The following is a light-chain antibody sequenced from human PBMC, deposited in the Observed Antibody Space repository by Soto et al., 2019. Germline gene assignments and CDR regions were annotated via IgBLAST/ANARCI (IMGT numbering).Light chain of an antibody. Sequence: QSALTQPASVSGSPGQSITISCTGTSSDVGGYNYVSWYQQHPGKAPKLMIYEVSNRPSGVSNRFSGSKSGNTASLTISGLQAEDEADYYCLLYYGGTQPYVFGTGTKLTVL. V-gene: IGLV2-14*01. CDR3: LLYYGGTQPYV. CDR2: EVS. CDR1: SSDVGGYNY. J-gene: IGLJ1*01.